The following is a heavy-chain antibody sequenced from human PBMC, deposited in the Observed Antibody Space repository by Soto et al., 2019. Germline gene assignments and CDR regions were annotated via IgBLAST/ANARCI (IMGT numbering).Heavy chain of an antibody. CDR1: GYTFTSYG. V-gene: IGHV1-18*01. CDR2: ISAYNGNT. Sequence: ASVKVSCKASGYTFTSYGISWVRQAPGQGLEWMGWISAYNGNTNYAQKLQGRVTMTTDTSTSKAYMELRSLRSDDTAVYYCARVLITMVRGAPRYYYYYMDVWGKGTTVTVSS. CDR3: ARVLITMVRGAPRYYYYYMDV. J-gene: IGHJ6*03. D-gene: IGHD3-10*01.